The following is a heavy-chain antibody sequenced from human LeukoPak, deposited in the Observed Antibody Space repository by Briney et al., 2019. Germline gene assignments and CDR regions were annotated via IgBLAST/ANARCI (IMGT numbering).Heavy chain of an antibody. CDR2: ISSSSSYI. J-gene: IGHJ4*02. V-gene: IGHV3-21*01. Sequence: PGGSLRLSCAASGFTFSSYSMNWVRQAPGKGLGWVSSISSSSSYIYYADSVKGRFTISRDNAKNSLYLQMNSLRAEDTAVYYCASYSDPIAAAGTGFDYWGQGTLVTVSS. CDR3: ASYSDPIAAAGTGFDY. D-gene: IGHD6-13*01. CDR1: GFTFSSYS.